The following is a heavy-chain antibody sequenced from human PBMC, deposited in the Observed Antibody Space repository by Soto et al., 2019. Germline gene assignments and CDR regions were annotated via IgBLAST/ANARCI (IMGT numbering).Heavy chain of an antibody. CDR1: GYTFTRNG. CDR3: ARPTGYGDHYYFDY. D-gene: IGHD4-17*01. CDR2: ISAYNGNT. V-gene: IGHV1-18*01. Sequence: QVPLVQSGAEVKKPGASVKVSCKASGYTFTRNGISWVRQAPGQGLEWMGWISAYNGNTKYAQKLQGRVTMTTDTSTSTAYMELRSLRSDDTAVYYCARPTGYGDHYYFDYWGQGTLVTVSS. J-gene: IGHJ4*02.